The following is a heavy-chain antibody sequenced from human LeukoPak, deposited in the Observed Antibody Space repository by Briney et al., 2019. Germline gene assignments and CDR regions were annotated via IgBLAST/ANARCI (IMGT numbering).Heavy chain of an antibody. CDR1: GGSISSYY. Sequence: PSETLSLTCTVSGGSISSYYWSWLRQPAGKGLEWIGRIYTSGSTNYNPSLKSRVTMSVDTSKNQFSLKLSSVTAADTAVYYCARAEPRGYDCCVYDYWGQGTLVTVSS. D-gene: IGHD5-12*01. V-gene: IGHV4-4*07. J-gene: IGHJ4*02. CDR3: ARAEPRGYDCCVYDY. CDR2: IYTSGST.